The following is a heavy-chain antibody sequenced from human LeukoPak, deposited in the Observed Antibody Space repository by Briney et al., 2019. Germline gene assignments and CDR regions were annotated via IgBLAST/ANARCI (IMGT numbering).Heavy chain of an antibody. J-gene: IGHJ3*01. CDR2: SRNKAKSYST. V-gene: IGHV3-72*01. CDR3: SRDSID. Sequence: GGSLRLSCAASVFTLSDHHMEWARQARRKGQEWVGRSRNKAKSYSTEYAASVEGRFTISRDDSKNSLYLYVNSLKTEDTAVYFCSRDSIDWGQGTMVTVSS. CDR1: VFTLSDHH.